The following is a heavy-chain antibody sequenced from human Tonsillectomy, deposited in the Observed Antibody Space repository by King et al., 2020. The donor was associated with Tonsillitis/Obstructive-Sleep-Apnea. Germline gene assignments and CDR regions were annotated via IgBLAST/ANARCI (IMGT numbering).Heavy chain of an antibody. Sequence: VQLQQWGAGLLKPSETLSLTCAVYGGSFSGYYWSWIRQPPGKGLEWIGEINHSGSTNYNPSLKSRVTISVDTSKNQFSLKLSSVTAADTAVYYCARGSSSGWYFYLGQGTLVTVSS. CDR1: GGSFSGYY. V-gene: IGHV4-34*01. CDR3: ARGSSSGWYFY. CDR2: INHSGST. J-gene: IGHJ4*02. D-gene: IGHD6-19*01.